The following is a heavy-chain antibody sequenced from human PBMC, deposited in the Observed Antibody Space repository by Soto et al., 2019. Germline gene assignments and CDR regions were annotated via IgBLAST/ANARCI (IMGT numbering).Heavy chain of an antibody. CDR3: ARAWTSTSSLNWFDP. CDR1: GGSISSGDYY. D-gene: IGHD2-2*01. Sequence: SETLSLTCTVSGGSISSGDYYWSWIRQPPGKGLEWIGYIYYSGSTYYNPSLKSRVTISVDTSKNQFSLKLSSVTAADTAVYYCARAWTSTSSLNWFDPWGQGTLVTISS. V-gene: IGHV4-30-4*01. J-gene: IGHJ5*02. CDR2: IYYSGST.